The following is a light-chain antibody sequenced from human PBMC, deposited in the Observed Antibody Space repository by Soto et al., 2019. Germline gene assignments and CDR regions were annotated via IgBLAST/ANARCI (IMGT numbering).Light chain of an antibody. J-gene: IGKJ1*01. CDR1: RSVDTD. CDR3: QQYNSYSPWT. CDR2: GAS. V-gene: IGKV3-15*01. Sequence: EILMTQSPATVSVSPGDSATLSFMASRSVDTDLAWYQQKPGQAPRLLIYGASTRATGFPARFSGSGSGTEFTLTISSLQPDDFATYYCQQYNSYSPWTFGQGTKVDIK.